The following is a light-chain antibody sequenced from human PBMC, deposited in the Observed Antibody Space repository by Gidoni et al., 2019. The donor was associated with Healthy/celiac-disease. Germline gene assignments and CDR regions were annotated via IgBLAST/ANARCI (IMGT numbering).Light chain of an antibody. V-gene: IGKV3D-15*01. J-gene: IGKJ2*04. CDR3: QQYNNWPSCS. CDR1: QSVSSN. CDR2: GAS. Sequence: EIVMTLSPATLSVSPGERATLSGRASQSVSSNLSWYQQKPGQAPRLLIYGASTSATGIPARFSGSGSGKEFTLTISSLQSEDFAVYYCQQYNNWPSCSFGQGTKLEIK.